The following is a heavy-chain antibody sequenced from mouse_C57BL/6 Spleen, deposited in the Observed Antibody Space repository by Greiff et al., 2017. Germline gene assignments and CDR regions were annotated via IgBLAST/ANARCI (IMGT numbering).Heavy chain of an antibody. CDR3: ARERSGSYYIDY. D-gene: IGHD3-2*02. V-gene: IGHV1-80*01. CDR1: GYAFSSYW. CDR2: IYPGDGDT. Sequence: QVQLQQPGAELVKPGASVKISCKASGYAFSSYWMNWVKQRPGQGLEWIGQIYPGDGDTNYNGKVKGKATLTADKSSSTAYMQLSSLTSEDSAVYFCARERSGSYYIDYWGQGTTLTVSS. J-gene: IGHJ2*01.